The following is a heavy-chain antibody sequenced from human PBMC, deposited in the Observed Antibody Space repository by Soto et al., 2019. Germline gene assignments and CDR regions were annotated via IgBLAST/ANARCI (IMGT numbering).Heavy chain of an antibody. CDR3: ARESLYYDFWSGSYDAMDT. D-gene: IGHD3-3*01. J-gene: IGHJ3*02. V-gene: IGHV3-11*06. CDR1: GFTFSEYS. CDR2: ISSSSSYT. Sequence: GSVRLSCAAYGFTFSEYSMSWIRQAPGKGLEWVSYISSSSSYTNYADSVKGRFTISRDNARNSLYLQMNRLRAEATAVSYCARESLYYDFWSGSYDAMDTRDQATMGTVSS.